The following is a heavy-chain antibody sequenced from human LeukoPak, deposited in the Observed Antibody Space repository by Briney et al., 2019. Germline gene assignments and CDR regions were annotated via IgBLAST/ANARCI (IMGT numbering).Heavy chain of an antibody. CDR1: GFTFSSYW. J-gene: IGHJ4*02. CDR2: INSDESTT. V-gene: IGHV3-74*01. CDR3: ARGSYYLDC. Sequence: PGGSLRLSCAASGFTFSSYWMHWVRQAPGKGLMWFSRINSDESTTNYADSVKCRFNISRDNAKNTLYLQMNSLRAEDTAVYYCARGSYYLDCWGQGILVTVSS.